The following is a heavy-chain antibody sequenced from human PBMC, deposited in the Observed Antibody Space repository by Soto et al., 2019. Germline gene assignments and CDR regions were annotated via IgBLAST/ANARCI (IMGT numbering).Heavy chain of an antibody. J-gene: IGHJ4*02. CDR2: ICGSTI. V-gene: IGHV3-48*01. D-gene: IGHD5-12*01. CDR3: ASDRGPMGSVDTMRGY. CDR1: GFAFSDYG. Sequence: EVQLVESGGGLVQPGGSLTLSCAASGFAFSDYGMMWVRQAPGKGLECISFICGSTIYYADSVKGGFTISRDNAKNSLFLQMNNLGAEDTAVYYCASDRGPMGSVDTMRGYWGQGILVTVSS.